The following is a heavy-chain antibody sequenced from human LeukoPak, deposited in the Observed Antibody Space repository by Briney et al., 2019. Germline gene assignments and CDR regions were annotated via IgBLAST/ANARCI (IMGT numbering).Heavy chain of an antibody. J-gene: IGHJ6*03. V-gene: IGHV1-69*10. D-gene: IGHD1-26*01. CDR1: GGTFSSYT. CDR3: ARGIVGATVFYYYYMDV. Sequence: SVKVSCKASGGTFSSYTISWVRQAPGQGLEWMGGIIPILGIANYAQKFQGRVTITADKSTSTAYMELSSLRSEDTAVYYCARGIVGATVFYYYYMDVWGKGTTVTVSS. CDR2: IIPILGIA.